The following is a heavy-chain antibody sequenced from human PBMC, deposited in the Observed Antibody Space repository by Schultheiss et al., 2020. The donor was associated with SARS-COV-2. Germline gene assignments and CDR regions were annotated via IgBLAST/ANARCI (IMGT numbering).Heavy chain of an antibody. CDR2: INHSGST. D-gene: IGHD6-13*01. Sequence: SETLSLTFAVYGGSFSGYYWSWIRQPPGKGLEWIGEINHSGSTNYNPSLKSRVTISVDTSKNHFSLNLTSVTAADTAVYYCTTDRDSSPYFWGQGTLVTVSS. CDR1: GGSFSGYY. CDR3: TTDRDSSPYF. V-gene: IGHV4-34*01. J-gene: IGHJ4*02.